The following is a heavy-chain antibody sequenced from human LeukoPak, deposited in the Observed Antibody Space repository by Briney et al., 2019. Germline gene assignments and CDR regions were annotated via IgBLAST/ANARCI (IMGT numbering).Heavy chain of an antibody. Sequence: GASVKVSCKASGYTFTGYYMHWVRQAPGQGLEWMGWINPNSGGTNYAQKFQGRVTMTRDTSISTAYMELSRLRSDDTAVYYCAREAVVDQLPTWIFDYWGQGTLVTVSS. D-gene: IGHD2-2*01. CDR2: INPNSGGT. CDR3: AREAVVDQLPTWIFDY. J-gene: IGHJ4*02. V-gene: IGHV1-2*02. CDR1: GYTFTGYY.